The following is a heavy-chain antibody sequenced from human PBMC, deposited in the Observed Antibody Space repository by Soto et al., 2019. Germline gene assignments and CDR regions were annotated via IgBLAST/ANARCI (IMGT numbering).Heavy chain of an antibody. V-gene: IGHV1-69*13. CDR2: IIPIFGTA. CDR3: ARPPSGGDQASDLDYYGMDV. CDR1: GGTFSSHA. Sequence: SVKVSCKASGGTFSSHAISWVRQAPGQGLEWMGGIIPIFGTANYAQKFQGRVTITADESTSTAYMELSSLRSEDTAVYYCARPPSGGDQASDLDYYGMDVWGQGTTVTVSS. D-gene: IGHD2-21*01. J-gene: IGHJ6*02.